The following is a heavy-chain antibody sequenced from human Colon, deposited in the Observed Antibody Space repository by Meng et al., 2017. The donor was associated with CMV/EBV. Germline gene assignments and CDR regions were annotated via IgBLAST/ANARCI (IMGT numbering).Heavy chain of an antibody. CDR3: ARDLYKYGTLSLSAMDV. D-gene: IGHD5-18*01. CDR1: GFTFSSYA. V-gene: IGHV3-23*01. J-gene: IGHJ6*02. Sequence: GGSLRLSCAASGFTFSSYAMSWVRQAPGKGLEWVSAISGSGGSTYYADSVKGRFTISRDNSKNTLYLQMNSLRAEDTAVYYCARDLYKYGTLSLSAMDVWGQGTTVTVSS. CDR2: ISGSGGST.